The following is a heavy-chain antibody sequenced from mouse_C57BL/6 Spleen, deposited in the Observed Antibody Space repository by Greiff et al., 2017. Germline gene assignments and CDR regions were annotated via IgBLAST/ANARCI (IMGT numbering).Heavy chain of an antibody. CDR2: IYPGDGDT. D-gene: IGHD1-1*01. V-gene: IGHV1-82*01. Sequence: LQESGPELVKPGASVKISCKASGYAFSSSWMNWVKQRPGKGLEWIGRIYPGDGDTNYNGKFKGKATLTADKSSSTAYMQLSSLTSEDSAVYFCARFTTGSSYWYFDVWGTGTTVTVSS. CDR3: ARFTTGSSYWYFDV. CDR1: GYAFSSSW. J-gene: IGHJ1*03.